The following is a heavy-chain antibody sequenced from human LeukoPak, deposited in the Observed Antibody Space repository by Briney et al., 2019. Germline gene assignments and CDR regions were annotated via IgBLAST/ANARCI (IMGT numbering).Heavy chain of an antibody. CDR3: TTGTWIQLWLPDY. D-gene: IGHD5-18*01. CDR1: GFTFSNAW. CDR2: IKSKTDGGTA. J-gene: IGHJ4*02. V-gene: IGHV3-15*01. Sequence: GGSLRLSCAASGFTFSNAWMSWVRQAPGKGLEWVGHIKSKTDGGTADYTTPVKGRFSISRDESKNTVFLEMNSLKTEDTAVYYCTTGTWIQLWLPDYWGQGTLVTVSS.